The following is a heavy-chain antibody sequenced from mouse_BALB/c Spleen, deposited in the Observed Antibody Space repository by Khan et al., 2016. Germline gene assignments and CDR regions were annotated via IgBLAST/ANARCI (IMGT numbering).Heavy chain of an antibody. V-gene: IGHV3-2*02. CDR1: AYSITSDYA. CDR3: ASNDCDRRYFDY. D-gene: IGHD2-4*01. J-gene: IGHJ2*01. CDR2: ISYSGST. Sequence: EVQLQESGPGLVKPSQSLSLTCTVTAYSITSDYAWNWIRQFPGNKLEWMGYISYSGSTSYNPSLKSRISITRDTSKNQFFLQLTSLSTEDTATYYCASNDCDRRYFDYRGQGTTLTVSS.